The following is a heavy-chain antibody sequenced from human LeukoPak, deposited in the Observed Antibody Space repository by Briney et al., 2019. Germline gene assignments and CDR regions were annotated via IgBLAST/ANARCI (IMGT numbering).Heavy chain of an antibody. CDR1: GFTFSSYG. D-gene: IGHD4-17*01. J-gene: IGHJ4*02. CDR2: ISYDGSNK. V-gene: IGHV3-30*18. CDR3: AKGPTTVVDY. Sequence: GGSLRLSCAASGFTFSSYGMHWDRQAPGKGLEWVAVISYDGSNKYYADSVKGRFTISRDNSKNTLYLQMNSLRTEDTAVYYCAKGPTTVVDYWGQGTLVTVSS.